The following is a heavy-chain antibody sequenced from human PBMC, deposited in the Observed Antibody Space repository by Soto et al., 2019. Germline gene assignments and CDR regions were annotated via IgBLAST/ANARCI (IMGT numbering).Heavy chain of an antibody. CDR3: AXRXXXGTXTXGFDF. CDR1: GFSLTTSGVG. Sequence: QITLKESGPTLVKPTQTLTLTCTFSGFSLTTSGVGVGWIRXXPGKALEWIAVIYSNDHKRYNSALESRVRITKDTFKSLVVLTMTNMDSXDTATXFXAXRXXXGTXTXGFDFWRQGTLVTVTS. J-gene: IGHJ4*02. D-gene: IGHD1-1*01. CDR2: IYSNDHK. V-gene: IGHV2-5*01.